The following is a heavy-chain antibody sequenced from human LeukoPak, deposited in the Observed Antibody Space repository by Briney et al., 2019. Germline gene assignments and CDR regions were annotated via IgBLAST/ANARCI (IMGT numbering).Heavy chain of an antibody. V-gene: IGHV3-74*01. J-gene: IGHJ3*01. CDR3: AHYDSSAYHAFDF. CDR1: GFTFSSYW. D-gene: IGHD3-22*01. Sequence: PGGSLRLSCAASGFTFSSYWMHWVRQAPGKGLVWVSRINSDGSSTSYADSVKGRFTISRDNAKNTLYLQMNSLRAEDTAVYYCAHYDSSAYHAFDFWGQGTMVTVSS. CDR2: INSDGSST.